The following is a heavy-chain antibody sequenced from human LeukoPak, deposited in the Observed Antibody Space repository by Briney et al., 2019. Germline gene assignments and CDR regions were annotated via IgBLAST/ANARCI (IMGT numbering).Heavy chain of an antibody. CDR3: ANIYYGSGSYRSGFDY. J-gene: IGHJ4*02. CDR2: ISGSGGST. Sequence: GGSLRLSYAASGFTFSSYAMSWVRQAPGKGLEWVSAISGSGGSTYYADSVKGRFTISRDNSKNTLYLQMNSLRAEDTAVYYCANIYYGSGSYRSGFDYWGQGTLVTVSS. CDR1: GFTFSSYA. D-gene: IGHD3-10*01. V-gene: IGHV3-23*01.